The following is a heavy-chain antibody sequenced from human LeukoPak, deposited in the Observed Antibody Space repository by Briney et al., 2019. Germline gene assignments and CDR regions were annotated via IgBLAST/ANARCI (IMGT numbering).Heavy chain of an antibody. D-gene: IGHD3-22*01. V-gene: IGHV4-30-2*01. CDR3: AREGASDSSGYDY. J-gene: IGHJ4*02. CDR2: IYHSGST. Sequence: PSETLSLTCIVSGGSISSGGYYWSWIRQPPGKGLEWIGYIYHSGSTYYNPSLKSRVTISVDRSKNQFSLKLSSVTAADTAVYYCAREGASDSSGYDYWGQGTLVTVSS. CDR1: GGSISSGGYY.